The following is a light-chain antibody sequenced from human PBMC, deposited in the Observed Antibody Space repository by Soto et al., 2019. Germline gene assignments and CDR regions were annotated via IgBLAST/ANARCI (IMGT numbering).Light chain of an antibody. CDR1: QSVSSY. CDR3: QQRSNWPIT. J-gene: IGKJ5*01. CDR2: DAS. V-gene: IGKV3-11*01. Sequence: EIVLTKSPAPLSLSPGERATLSCMASQSVSSYLAWYQQKPGQAPRLLIYDASNRATGIPARFSGSGSGTDFTLTISSLEPEDFAVYYCQQRSNWPITFGQGTRLEI.